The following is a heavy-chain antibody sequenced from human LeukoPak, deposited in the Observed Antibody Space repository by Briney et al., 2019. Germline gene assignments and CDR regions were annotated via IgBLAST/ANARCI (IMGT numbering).Heavy chain of an antibody. CDR1: GFTFSSYG. CDR2: ISSDGSNK. CDR3: AKDRVWFGEWGLYGMDV. D-gene: IGHD3-10*01. V-gene: IGHV3-30*18. J-gene: IGHJ6*02. Sequence: GGSLRLSCAASGFTFSSYGMHWVRQAPGKGLEWVAVISSDGSNKYYADSVKGRFTISRDNSKNTLYLQMNSLRAEDTAVYYCAKDRVWFGEWGLYGMDVWGQGTTVTVSS.